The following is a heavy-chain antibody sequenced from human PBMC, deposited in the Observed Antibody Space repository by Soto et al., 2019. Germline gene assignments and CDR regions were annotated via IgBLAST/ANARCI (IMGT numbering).Heavy chain of an antibody. CDR3: ARAGYSSSARYYYGMDV. CDR2: ISYDGSNK. J-gene: IGHJ6*02. V-gene: IGHV3-30-3*01. D-gene: IGHD6-6*01. Sequence: GGSLRLSCAASGFTFNSYAMHWVRQAPGKGLEWVAVISYDGSNKYYADSVKGRFTISRDNSKNTLYLQMNSLRAEDTAVYYCARAGYSSSARYYYGMDVWGQGTTVTVSS. CDR1: GFTFNSYA.